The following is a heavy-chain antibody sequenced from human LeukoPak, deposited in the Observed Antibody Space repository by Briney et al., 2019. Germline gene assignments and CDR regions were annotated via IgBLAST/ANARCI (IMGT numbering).Heavy chain of an antibody. D-gene: IGHD2-15*01. CDR1: GFTFSSYA. Sequence: GGSLRLSCAASGFTFSSYAMSWVRQAPGKGLEWVSAISGSGGSTYYADSVKGRFTISRDNSKNTPYLQMNSLRAEDTAVYYCAKDRYCSGGSCYQPFDYWGQGTLVTVSS. CDR3: AKDRYCSGGSCYQPFDY. V-gene: IGHV3-23*01. CDR2: ISGSGGST. J-gene: IGHJ4*02.